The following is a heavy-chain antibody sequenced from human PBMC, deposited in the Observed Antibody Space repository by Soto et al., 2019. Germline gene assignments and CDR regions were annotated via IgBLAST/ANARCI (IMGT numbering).Heavy chain of an antibody. CDR1: GYPFIKYG. CDR2: TKVDSGHT. Sequence: QLQLVQSAAEVKKPGASVRVSCKAYGYPFIKYGISWIRQAPEQGLEWMGWTKVDSGHTNYAQKFQGRVTMTADTSSDTASMELRSLRRDDTAVYFCATPGDTGFDPWGQGTVVSVSS. CDR3: ATPGDTGFDP. D-gene: IGHD3-9*01. J-gene: IGHJ5*02. V-gene: IGHV1-18*04.